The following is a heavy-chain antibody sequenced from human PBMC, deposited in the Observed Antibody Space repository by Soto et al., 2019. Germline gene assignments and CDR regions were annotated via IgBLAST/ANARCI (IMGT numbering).Heavy chain of an antibody. Sequence: EVQLVESGGGLVQPGGSLRLSCAASGFTFSSYWMHWVRQAPGKGLEWVSRINSDGSSTSYADSVKGRFTISRDNAKNTLYLQMNSLRDEDTAVYYCARVAYSSSSSHGRAFDIWGQGTMVTVSS. D-gene: IGHD6-6*01. CDR3: ARVAYSSSSSHGRAFDI. CDR2: INSDGSST. CDR1: GFTFSSYW. J-gene: IGHJ3*02. V-gene: IGHV3-74*01.